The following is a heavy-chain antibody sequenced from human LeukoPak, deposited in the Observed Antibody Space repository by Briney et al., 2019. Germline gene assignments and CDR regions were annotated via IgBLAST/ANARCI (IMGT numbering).Heavy chain of an antibody. CDR3: ARVAYYDDAFDI. Sequence: ASVKVSCKASGYTFTGYYMHWVRQAPGRGREGMGWINPNSGGTNYAQKFQGRVTMTRDTSISTAYLELSRLRSDDTAVYYCARVAYYDDAFDIWGQGTMVTVSS. CDR1: GYTFTGYY. D-gene: IGHD3-22*01. V-gene: IGHV1-2*02. CDR2: INPNSGGT. J-gene: IGHJ3*02.